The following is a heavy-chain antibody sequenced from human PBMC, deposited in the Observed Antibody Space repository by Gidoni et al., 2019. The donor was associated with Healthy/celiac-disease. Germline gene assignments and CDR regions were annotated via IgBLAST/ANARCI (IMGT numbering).Heavy chain of an antibody. V-gene: IGHV3-21*01. CDR1: GFTFSSYS. Sequence: EVQLVESGGGLVKPGGSLRLSCAASGFTFSSYSMNWVRQAPGKGLEWVSSISSSSSYIYYADSVKGRFTISRDNAKNSLYLQMNSLRAEDTAVYYCARGLGIVVAGDYWGQGTLVTVSS. CDR2: ISSSSSYI. D-gene: IGHD3-22*01. J-gene: IGHJ4*02. CDR3: ARGLGIVVAGDY.